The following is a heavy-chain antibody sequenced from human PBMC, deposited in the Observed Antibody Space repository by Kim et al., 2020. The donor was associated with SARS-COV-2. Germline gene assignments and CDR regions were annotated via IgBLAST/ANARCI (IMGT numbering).Heavy chain of an antibody. CDR1: RFIFSSYC. J-gene: IGHJ4*02. Sequence: GGSLRLSCAASRFIFSSYCMHWVRQAPGKGLEWVAVICCDGSNKYHADSVKGRFTISRDNSKNTLYLQMNNLRAEDTAVYYCAKERRKYCCGGSCQLEYWGQGTLVTVSS. D-gene: IGHD2-15*01. CDR2: ICCDGSNK. V-gene: IGHV3-33*03. CDR3: AKERRKYCCGGSCQLEY.